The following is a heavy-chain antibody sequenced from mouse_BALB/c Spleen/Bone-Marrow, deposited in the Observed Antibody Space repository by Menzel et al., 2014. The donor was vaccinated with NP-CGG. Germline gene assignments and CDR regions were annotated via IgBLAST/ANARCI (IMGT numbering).Heavy chain of an antibody. Sequence: VQLQQSGAELVRPGTSVKVSCKASGYAFTNYLKEWVKQRPGQGLEWIGVINPGSGGANYNEKFKGKATLTADKSSSTAYMQLSSLTSDDSAVYFCAREWTARAVDYWGQGTTLTVPS. CDR1: GYAFTNYL. CDR2: INPGSGGA. D-gene: IGHD3-2*01. CDR3: AREWTARAVDY. J-gene: IGHJ2*01. V-gene: IGHV1-54*01.